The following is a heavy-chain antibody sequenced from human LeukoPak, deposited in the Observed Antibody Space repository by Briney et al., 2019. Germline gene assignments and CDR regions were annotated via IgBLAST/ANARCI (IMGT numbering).Heavy chain of an antibody. J-gene: IGHJ3*02. Sequence: GRSLRLSCAASGFTFSSYGMHWVRQAPGKGLEWVAVIWSGGSYESYADSVKGRFTISRDNSKSTLYLQMNSLRAEDTAVYYCAKDKDVALDIWGQGTMVTVSS. CDR1: GFTFSSYG. CDR3: AKDKDVALDI. D-gene: IGHD5-24*01. CDR2: IWSGGSYE. V-gene: IGHV3-30*18.